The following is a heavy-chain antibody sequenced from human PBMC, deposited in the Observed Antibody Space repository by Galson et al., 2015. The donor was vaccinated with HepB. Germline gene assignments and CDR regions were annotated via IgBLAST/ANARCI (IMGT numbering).Heavy chain of an antibody. J-gene: IGHJ6*03. CDR2: TYYRSKWYN. CDR1: GDSVSSNSAA. V-gene: IGHV6-1*01. D-gene: IGHD4-17*01. CDR3: AMRGTTVTTFGYYYYMDV. Sequence: CAISGDSVSSNSAAWNWIRQSPSRGLEWQGRTYYRSKWYNDYAVSVKSRITINPDTSKNQFSLQLNSVTPEDTAVYYCAMRGTTVTTFGYYYYMDVWGKGTTVTVSS.